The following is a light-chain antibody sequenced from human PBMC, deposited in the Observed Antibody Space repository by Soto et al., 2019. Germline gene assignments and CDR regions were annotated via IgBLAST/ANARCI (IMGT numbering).Light chain of an antibody. Sequence: QSVLTQPPSVSAAPGQRVTISCSGSSSNIGRNFVSWYQQVPGTAPQLLISENDKRPSGVPDRFSASKSGTSATLAISGLRAGDEADYYGGTWDSSLNSTWLFGAGTKLTVL. CDR1: SSNIGRNF. CDR2: END. V-gene: IGLV1-51*02. CDR3: GTWDSSLNSTWL. J-gene: IGLJ2*01.